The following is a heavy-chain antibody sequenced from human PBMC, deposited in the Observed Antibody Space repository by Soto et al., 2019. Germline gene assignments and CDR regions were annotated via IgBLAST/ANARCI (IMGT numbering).Heavy chain of an antibody. CDR2: IYHSGST. J-gene: IGHJ6*02. Sequence: SETLSLTCAVSGYSISSGYYWGWIRQPPGKGLEWIGSIYHSGSTYNNPSLKSRVTISVDTSTNLFSLKLSSVTAADTSVYYCARVGGYGMDVWGQGTRVTVSS. V-gene: IGHV4-38-2*01. CDR3: ARVGGYGMDV. CDR1: GYSISSGYY. D-gene: IGHD3-10*01.